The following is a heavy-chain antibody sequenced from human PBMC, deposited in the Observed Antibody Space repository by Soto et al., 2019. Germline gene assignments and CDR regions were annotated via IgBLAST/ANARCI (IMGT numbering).Heavy chain of an antibody. CDR2: IRYDGNNK. D-gene: IGHD2-21*01. V-gene: IGHV3-33*01. CDR3: ARGDIYSGRHFDF. J-gene: IGHJ4*02. CDR1: GFTFSDYG. Sequence: QVQLVESGGGVVQPGRSLRLSCAASGFTFSDYGMHWVRQAPGKGLEWVAVIRYDGNNKYYADSVKGRFTISRDNSKNTLFLQMNSLRAEDTAVYYCARGDIYSGRHFDFWGQGTLVTVSS.